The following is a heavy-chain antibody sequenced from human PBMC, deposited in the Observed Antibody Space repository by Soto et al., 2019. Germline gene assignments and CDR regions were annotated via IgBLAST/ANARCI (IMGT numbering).Heavy chain of an antibody. V-gene: IGHV4-30-4*01. CDR2: IYYSGGT. D-gene: IGHD2-2*01. CDR1: GGSISSGDHY. J-gene: IGHJ6*02. Sequence: QVQLQESGPGLVKPSQTLSLTCTVSGGSISSGDHYWSWIRQPPGKGLEWIGYIYYSGGTDYNPSLKRRVSISIDTSKNQFSLKLSSVTAADTAVYYCARGGGRCSSTSCYTNPPFYYGMDVWGQGTTVTVSS. CDR3: ARGGGRCSSTSCYTNPPFYYGMDV.